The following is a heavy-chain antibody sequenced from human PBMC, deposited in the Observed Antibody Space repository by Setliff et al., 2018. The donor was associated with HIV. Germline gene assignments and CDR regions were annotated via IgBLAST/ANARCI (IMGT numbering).Heavy chain of an antibody. CDR2: VSSDGSTT. V-gene: IGHV3-30*04. J-gene: IGHJ5*02. CDR3: ARGSDTTGSPPELDP. CDR1: GFTFSSYA. Sequence: GGSLRLSCAASGFTFSSYAIQWVRQAPGKGLEWVAVVSSDGSTTNYADSVKGRFTISRDNAKNTLDLQMNSLRAEDTAVYYCARGSDTTGSPPELDPWGQGTLVTVSS. D-gene: IGHD1-1*01.